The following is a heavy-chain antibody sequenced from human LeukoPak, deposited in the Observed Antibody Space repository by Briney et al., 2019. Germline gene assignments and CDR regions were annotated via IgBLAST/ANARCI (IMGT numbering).Heavy chain of an antibody. CDR3: ARDRGTSSSLGYFYYCMDV. CDR2: IYTTGST. CDR1: GDSISSGTSC. D-gene: IGHD6-19*01. J-gene: IGHJ6*03. Sequence: TSETLSLTCTVSGDSISSGTSCWSWIRQPAGKGLEWIGHIYTTGSTHYNSSLKSRVTMSVDTSKNQFSLKLHSVTAADTAVYYCARDRGTSSSLGYFYYCMDVWGKGTTLTVSS. V-gene: IGHV4-61*09.